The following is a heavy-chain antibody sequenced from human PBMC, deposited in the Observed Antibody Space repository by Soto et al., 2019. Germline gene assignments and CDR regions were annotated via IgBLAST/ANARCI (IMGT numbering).Heavy chain of an antibody. V-gene: IGHV5-10-1*01. J-gene: IGHJ6*02. CDR2: IDPSDSYT. CDR1: GYSFTSYW. D-gene: IGHD2-2*01. CDR3: ARQDIVVVPAPYYYYGMDV. Sequence: GESLKISCNGSGYSFTSYWISWVRQMPGKGLEWMGRIDPSDSYTNYSPSFQGHVTISADKSISTAYLQWSSLKASDTAMYYCARQDIVVVPAPYYYYGMDVWGQGTTVTVSS.